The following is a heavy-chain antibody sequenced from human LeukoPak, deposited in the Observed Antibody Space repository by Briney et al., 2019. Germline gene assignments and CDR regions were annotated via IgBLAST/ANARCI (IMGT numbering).Heavy chain of an antibody. CDR1: GFTFSSYG. CDR3: AKDLVRGVEYYFDS. Sequence: GGSLRLSCAASGFTFSSYGMHWVRQAPGKGLEGVAVISYDGSKKYYADSVKGRFTFSRDNSKNTLYLQLNSLRAEDTAVYYCAKDLVRGVEYYFDSWGQGTLVTVSS. V-gene: IGHV3-30*18. CDR2: ISYDGSKK. J-gene: IGHJ4*02. D-gene: IGHD3-10*01.